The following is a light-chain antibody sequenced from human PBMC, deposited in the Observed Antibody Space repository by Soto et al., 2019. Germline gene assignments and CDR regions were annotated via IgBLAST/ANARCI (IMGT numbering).Light chain of an antibody. J-gene: IGKJ1*01. V-gene: IGKV3-15*01. CDR1: QSVSSN. Sequence: EIVLTLSPGTLSLSPGERATLSCRASQSVSSNLAWYQQKPGQAPRLLIYGASTRATGIPARFSGSGSGTEFTLTISSLQSEDFAVYYCLQYNNWPPFTFGQGTKV. CDR2: GAS. CDR3: LQYNNWPPFT.